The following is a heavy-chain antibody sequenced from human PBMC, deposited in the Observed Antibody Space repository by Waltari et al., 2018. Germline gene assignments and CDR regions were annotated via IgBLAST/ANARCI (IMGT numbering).Heavy chain of an antibody. Sequence: EVQLLESGGGLVQPGGSLRLSCAASGFTSSGYAMSWVRQAPGKGLEWVSIIYSRGTVTYYGDSVKGRFTISRDNSKSTLYLQMNSLRAEDTAMYYCAKAPYDILVGSIGDFYMEDWGKGTTVTVS. CDR3: AKAPYDILVGSIGDFYMED. J-gene: IGHJ6*03. CDR2: IYSRGTVT. V-gene: IGHV3-23*03. D-gene: IGHD3-9*01. CDR1: GFTSSGYA.